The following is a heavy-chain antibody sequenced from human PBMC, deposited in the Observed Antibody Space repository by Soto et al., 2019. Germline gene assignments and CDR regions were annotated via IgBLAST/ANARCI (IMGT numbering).Heavy chain of an antibody. CDR1: GGTFSSYA. D-gene: IGHD2-15*01. Sequence: QVQLVQSGAEVKKPGSSVKVSCKASGGTFSSYAISWVRQAPGQGLEWMGGIIPIFGTANYAQKFQGRVTITADESTGTAYMELSSLRSEDTAVYYCARGYCSGGSCYSARYYYYYGMDVWGQGTTVTVSS. V-gene: IGHV1-69*01. CDR3: ARGYCSGGSCYSARYYYYYGMDV. J-gene: IGHJ6*02. CDR2: IIPIFGTA.